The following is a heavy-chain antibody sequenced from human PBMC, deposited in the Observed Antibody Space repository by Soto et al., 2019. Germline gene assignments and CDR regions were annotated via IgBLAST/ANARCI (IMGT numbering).Heavy chain of an antibody. V-gene: IGHV1-8*01. J-gene: IGHJ4*02. Sequence: QVQLVQSGAEVKKPGASVKVSCKSSGYTFTSYDINWVRQATGQGLEWMGWMNPTSGNTGYAQKFQGRVTMTRNTSISTADMELSRRRSEDTAVYYCARTLYGDNVDYWGQGPLVTVSS. D-gene: IGHD4-17*01. CDR2: MNPTSGNT. CDR3: ARTLYGDNVDY. CDR1: GYTFTSYD.